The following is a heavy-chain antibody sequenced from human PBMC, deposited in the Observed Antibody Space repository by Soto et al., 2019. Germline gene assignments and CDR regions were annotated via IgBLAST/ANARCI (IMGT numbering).Heavy chain of an antibody. CDR3: ARAITMVRGVILYYYGMDV. V-gene: IGHV1-2*04. J-gene: IGHJ6*02. CDR2: INPNSGGT. D-gene: IGHD3-10*01. CDR1: GYTFTGYY. Sequence: ASVKVSCKASGYTFTGYYMHWVRQAPGQGLEWMGWINPNSGGTNYAQKFQGWVTMTRDTSISTAYMELSRLRSDDTAVYYCARAITMVRGVILYYYGMDVWGQGTTVTVSS.